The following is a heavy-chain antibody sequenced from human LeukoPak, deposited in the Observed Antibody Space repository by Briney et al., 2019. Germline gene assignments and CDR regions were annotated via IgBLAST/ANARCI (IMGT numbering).Heavy chain of an antibody. CDR2: ISGSGGST. V-gene: IGHV3-23*01. CDR1: GFTFSSYA. Sequence: PGGSLRLSCAASGFTFSSYAMSWVRQAPGKGLEWVSAISGSGGSTYYADSVKGRFTISRDNSKNTLYLQMNSLRAEDTAVYYCAKGSQNYDILTGYGSWGQGTLVTVSS. D-gene: IGHD3-9*01. CDR3: AKGSQNYDILTGYGS. J-gene: IGHJ4*02.